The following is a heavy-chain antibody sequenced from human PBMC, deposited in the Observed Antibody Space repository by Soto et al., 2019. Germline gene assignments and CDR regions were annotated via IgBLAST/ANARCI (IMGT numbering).Heavy chain of an antibody. V-gene: IGHV5-10-1*01. J-gene: IGHJ4*02. D-gene: IGHD3-22*01. CDR2: IDPSDSQT. CDR1: GYSFAGYW. Sequence: VESLQISCKASGYSFAGYWITWVRQEPGKGLEWMGRIDPSDSQTYCSPSFRGHVTISVTKSITTVFLQWSSLRASDTAMYYCARQIYDSDTGPNFQYYFDSWGQGTPVTVSS. CDR3: ARQIYDSDTGPNFQYYFDS.